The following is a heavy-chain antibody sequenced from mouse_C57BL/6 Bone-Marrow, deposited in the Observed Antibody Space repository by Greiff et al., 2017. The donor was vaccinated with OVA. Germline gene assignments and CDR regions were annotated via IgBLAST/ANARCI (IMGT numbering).Heavy chain of an antibody. CDR3: ARSPIYYDYEGAMDY. J-gene: IGHJ4*01. D-gene: IGHD2-4*01. V-gene: IGHV1-9*01. CDR2: ILPGSGST. Sequence: VQRVESGAELMKPGASVKLSCKATGYTFTGSWIEWVKQRPGHGLEWIGEILPGSGSTNYNEKFKGKATFTADTSSNTAYMQLSSLTTEDAAIYCCARSPIYYDYEGAMDYWGQGTSVTVSS. CDR1: GYTFTGSW.